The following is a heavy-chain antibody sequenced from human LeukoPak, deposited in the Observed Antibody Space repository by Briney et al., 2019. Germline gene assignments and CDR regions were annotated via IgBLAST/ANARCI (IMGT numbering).Heavy chain of an antibody. J-gene: IGHJ4*02. CDR2: ISGSGVST. V-gene: IGHV3-23*01. CDR1: GFTFTNFA. CDR3: AKASWHYFDY. Sequence: GGSLRLSCVDSGFTFTNFAMSWVRQAPGKGLEWVSAISGSGVSTYYIDSVKGRFTISRDNSKNTVYLQMNSLRAEDTAVYYCAKASWHYFDYWGQGTLVTVSS.